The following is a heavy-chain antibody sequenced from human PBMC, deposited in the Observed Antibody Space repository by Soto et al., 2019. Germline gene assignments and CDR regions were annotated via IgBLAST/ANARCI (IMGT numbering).Heavy chain of an antibody. V-gene: IGHV3-48*01. CDR2: ISSSTRTI. D-gene: IGHD4-17*01. J-gene: IGHJ4*02. Sequence: PGGSLRLSCAASGFTFSSYSMNWVRQAPGKGLEWVSYISSSTRTINYADSVKGRFTVSRDTAKSSLYLHMDSLRAEDTAVYYCARNRYRHYVLAYWGQGTLVTVSS. CDR1: GFTFSSYS. CDR3: ARNRYRHYVLAY.